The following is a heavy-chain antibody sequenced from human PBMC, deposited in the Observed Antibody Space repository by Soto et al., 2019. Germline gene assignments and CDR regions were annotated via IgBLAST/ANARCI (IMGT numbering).Heavy chain of an antibody. V-gene: IGHV3-30-3*01. J-gene: IGHJ4*02. D-gene: IGHD2-21*02. CDR1: GFTFSGYD. CDR2: ISYDGSNK. CDR3: ARVSIGDYYSY. Sequence: QVQLVESGGGVVQPGRSLRLSCAASGFTFSGYDMHWVRQAPGKGLEWVAVISYDGSNKYYADSVKGRFTISRDNSKNTLYLQMNSLRAEHTAVYYSARVSIGDYYSYWGQGTLVTVSS.